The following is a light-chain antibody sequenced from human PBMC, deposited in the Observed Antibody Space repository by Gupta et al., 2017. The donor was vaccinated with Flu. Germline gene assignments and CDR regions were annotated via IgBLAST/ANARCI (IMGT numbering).Light chain of an antibody. CDR1: NSNIGAGYD. V-gene: IGLV1-40*01. CDR2: GNT. CDR3: QSYDTSQGGYV. J-gene: IGLJ1*01. Sequence: VTISCTGRNSNIGAGYDVDWYQHLPGPAPKLLIYGNTNRPSGVPGRFSGSQSGTSTSLAITGLQAEDEADYYCQSYDTSQGGYVFGAGTKVTVL.